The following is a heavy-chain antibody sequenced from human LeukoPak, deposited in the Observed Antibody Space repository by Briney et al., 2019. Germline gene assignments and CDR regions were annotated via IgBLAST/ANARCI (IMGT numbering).Heavy chain of an antibody. CDR2: VHETGYA. V-gene: IGHV4-38-2*02. J-gene: IGHJ3*02. CDR1: GSSFRSGHY. CDR3: ARTVVTATIDGFQI. D-gene: IGHD2-21*02. Sequence: SETLSLTCSVSGSSFRSGHYWGWIRQSSGEGLEWIGNVHETGYANYNPSLRSRVTISVAPAKSQFSLRLTSVTAADTAVYYCARTVVTATIDGFQIWGQGTMVTVSS.